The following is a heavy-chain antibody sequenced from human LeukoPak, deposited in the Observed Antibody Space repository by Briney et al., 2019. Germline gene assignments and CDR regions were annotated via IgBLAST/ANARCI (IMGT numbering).Heavy chain of an antibody. Sequence: GASVKVSCKASGYTFTSYDINWVRQATGQGLEWVGWMNPNSGNTGYAQKFQGRVTMTRNTSISTAYMELSSLRSEDTAVYYCASKSPGRTTSAFDIWGQGTMVTVSS. CDR1: GYTFTSYD. CDR2: MNPNSGNT. J-gene: IGHJ3*02. D-gene: IGHD4-17*01. CDR3: ASKSPGRTTSAFDI. V-gene: IGHV1-8*01.